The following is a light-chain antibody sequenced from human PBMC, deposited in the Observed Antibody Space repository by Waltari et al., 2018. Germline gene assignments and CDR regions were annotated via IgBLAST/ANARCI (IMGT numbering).Light chain of an antibody. J-gene: IGLJ7*01. CDR3: GTWDSSLSGAV. CDR2: EDS. Sequence: QSVLTQPPSVSAAPGQRVTISCSGGSSTIGNNYVFWYRQFPGTAPKLLIYEDSERPSGIHGRFSGSKSGTSATLDITGLQAGDEADYYCGTWDSSLSGAVFGGGTHLTVL. V-gene: IGLV1-51*02. CDR1: SSTIGNNY.